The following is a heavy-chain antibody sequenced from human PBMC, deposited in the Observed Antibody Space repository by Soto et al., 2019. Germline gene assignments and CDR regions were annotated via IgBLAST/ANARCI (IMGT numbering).Heavy chain of an antibody. D-gene: IGHD3-10*01. J-gene: IGHJ5*02. CDR3: ARDRKHTGSYTNWIDP. CDR2: IIPIFGTT. Sequence: SVKVSCKASGGTFGSDAITWVRQAPGQGLEWVGRIIPIFGTTNYAQNLQGRVTIPADKSTLTSYMELHSLTSDDTALYYCARDRKHTGSYTNWIDPWGQGTQVTVSS. V-gene: IGHV1-69*06. CDR1: GGTFGSDA.